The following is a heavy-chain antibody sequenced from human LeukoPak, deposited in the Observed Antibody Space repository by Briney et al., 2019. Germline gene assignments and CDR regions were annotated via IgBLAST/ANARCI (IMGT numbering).Heavy chain of an antibody. J-gene: IGHJ4*02. Sequence: GASVKVSCKASGYTFTSYAMNWVRQAPGQGLEWMGWINTNTGNPTYAQGFTGRFVFSLDTSVSTAYLQISSLKAEDTAVYYCARVKFRQSWSWEKIDYWGQGTLVTVSS. CDR1: GYTFTSYA. CDR2: INTNTGNP. CDR3: ARVKFRQSWSWEKIDY. D-gene: IGHD6-13*01. V-gene: IGHV7-4-1*02.